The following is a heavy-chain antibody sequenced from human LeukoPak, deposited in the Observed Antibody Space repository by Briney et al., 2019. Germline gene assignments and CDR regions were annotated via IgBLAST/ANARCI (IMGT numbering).Heavy chain of an antibody. CDR3: ARGWNTTPRSGFDI. V-gene: IGHV3-23*01. Sequence: GGSLRLSCAASGITFSSYAMTWVRQAPGRGLEWVSAISGSGDATYYADSVKGRFTISRDNVKNTLFLQMNSLGAEDTALYYCARGWNTTPRSGFDIWGLGTMVTVSS. D-gene: IGHD1/OR15-1a*01. CDR2: ISGSGDAT. J-gene: IGHJ3*02. CDR1: GITFSSYA.